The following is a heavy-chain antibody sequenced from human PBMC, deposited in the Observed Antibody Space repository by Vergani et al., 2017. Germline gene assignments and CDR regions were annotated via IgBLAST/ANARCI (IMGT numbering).Heavy chain of an antibody. J-gene: IGHJ4*02. CDR3: AKDMGGYDYGPLDY. CDR2: SSWNSGSI. CDR1: GFTFDDYA. V-gene: IGHV3-9*03. Sequence: EVQLVESGGGLVQPGRSLRLSCAASGFTFDDYAMHWVRQAPGKGLEWVSGSSWNSGSIGYADSVKGRFTISRDNAKNSLYLQMNSLRAEDMALYYCAKDMGGYDYGPLDYWGQGTLVTVSS. D-gene: IGHD5-12*01.